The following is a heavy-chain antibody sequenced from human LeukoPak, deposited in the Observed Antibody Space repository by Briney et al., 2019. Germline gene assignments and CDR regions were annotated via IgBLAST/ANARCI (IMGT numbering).Heavy chain of an antibody. V-gene: IGHV3-30*03. J-gene: IGHJ3*02. Sequence: GGSLRLSCSASGFTFTTSGMHWVRQAPGKGLEWVSVISNDENYKYYADSVKGRFTISRDNSKNTLYLQMNSLRAEDTAVYYCLPLLSRPYVEDGFDIWGQGTMVTVSS. CDR3: LPLLSRPYVEDGFDI. CDR1: GFTFTTSG. D-gene: IGHD2/OR15-2a*01. CDR2: ISNDENYK.